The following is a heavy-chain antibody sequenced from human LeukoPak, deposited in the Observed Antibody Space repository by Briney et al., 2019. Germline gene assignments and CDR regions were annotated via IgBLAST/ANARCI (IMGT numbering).Heavy chain of an antibody. CDR2: IDISGGST. J-gene: IGHJ4*02. Sequence: GGSLRLSCAASGVIFSTYRMNWVRQAPGKGLEWVSSIDISGGSTYYADSAEGRFTISRDNSKNTLYLQMNGLRVEDTALYYCANEVRPNDYWGQGTLVTVSS. D-gene: IGHD1-1*01. CDR1: GVIFSTYR. V-gene: IGHV3-23*01. CDR3: ANEVRPNDY.